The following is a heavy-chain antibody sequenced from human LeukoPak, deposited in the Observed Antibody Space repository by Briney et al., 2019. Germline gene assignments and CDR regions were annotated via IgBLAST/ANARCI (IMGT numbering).Heavy chain of an antibody. CDR1: GFTSTSYG. V-gene: IGHV3-33*01. CDR3: ARAGASNEFDY. Sequence: GGSLRLSCAASGFTSTSYGMHWVRQAPGKGLEWVAVIWSDGGKTYYVDSVKGRFTISRDYSKNTLFLQMSSLRAEDTAVYYCARAGASNEFDYWGQGTLVTVSS. D-gene: IGHD2-8*01. J-gene: IGHJ4*02. CDR2: IWSDGGKT.